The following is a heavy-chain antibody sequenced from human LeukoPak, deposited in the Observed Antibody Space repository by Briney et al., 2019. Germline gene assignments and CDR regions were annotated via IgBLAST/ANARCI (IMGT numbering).Heavy chain of an antibody. CDR2: ISGSGDIT. CDR3: AKAHLPDYYYMDV. CDR1: GFTFSAYV. Sequence: GGSPRLSCAASGFTFSAYVMSWVRQAPGKGLEWVSSISGSGDITYYADSVKGRFTISRDNSKNTLYLQMNSLRAEDTAVYYGAKAHLPDYYYMDVWGKGTTVTVSS. J-gene: IGHJ6*03. V-gene: IGHV3-23*01.